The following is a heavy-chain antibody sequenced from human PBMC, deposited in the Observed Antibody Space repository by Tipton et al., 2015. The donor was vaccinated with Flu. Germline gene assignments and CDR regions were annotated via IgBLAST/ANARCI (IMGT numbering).Heavy chain of an antibody. Sequence: SLRLSCAASGFTFSSYEMNWVRQAPGKGLEWLSYISSSGSRISYADSVRGRFTISRDNAKNSLYLQLNSLRAEDTAVYYCASLTGDDYWGQGDLVTVSS. D-gene: IGHD7-27*01. CDR1: GFTFSSYE. CDR2: ISSSGSRI. J-gene: IGHJ4*02. V-gene: IGHV3-48*03. CDR3: ASLTGDDY.